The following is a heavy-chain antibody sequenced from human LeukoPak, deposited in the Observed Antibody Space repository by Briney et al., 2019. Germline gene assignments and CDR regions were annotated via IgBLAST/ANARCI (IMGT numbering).Heavy chain of an antibody. CDR1: GYIFTNNA. CDR2: IDTNTRNP. D-gene: IGHD3-3*02. J-gene: IGHJ4*02. CDR3: ARIRAPSSFGQRESDY. Sequence: GASVKVSCKASGYIFTNNAMNWVRQAPGQGLEWMGWIDTNTRNPTYAQGFTGRFVFSLDTSVSTAYLQISSLKAVDTAVYYCARIRAPSSFGQRESDYWGQGTLVTVSS. V-gene: IGHV7-4-1*02.